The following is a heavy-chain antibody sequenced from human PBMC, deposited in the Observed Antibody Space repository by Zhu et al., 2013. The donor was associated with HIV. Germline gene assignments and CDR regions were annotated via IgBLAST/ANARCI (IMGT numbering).Heavy chain of an antibody. CDR2: ISSSSSYI. J-gene: IGHJ4*02. CDR3: ARDSSSWPHYFDY. CDR1: GFTFSSYS. Sequence: EVQLVESGGGLVKPGGSLRLSCAASGFTFSSYSMNWVRQAPGKGLEWVSSISSSSSYIYYADSVKGRFTISRDNAKNSLYLQMNSLRAEDTAVYYCARDSSSWPHYFDYWGQGTLVTVSS. V-gene: IGHV3-21*01. D-gene: IGHD6-13*01.